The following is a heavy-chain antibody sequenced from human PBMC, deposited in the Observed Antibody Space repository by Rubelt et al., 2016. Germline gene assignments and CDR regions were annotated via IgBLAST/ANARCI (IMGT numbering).Heavy chain of an antibody. CDR1: GFTFSSYG. CDR2: IWYDGSNK. CDR3: ARDPSSVTMVRGVLDY. V-gene: IGHV3-33*01. Sequence: QVQLVESGGGVVQPGRSLRLSCAASGFTFSSYGMHWVRQAPGKGLEWVAVIWYDGSNKYYADSVKGRFTISRDNSKNTLYLQMNSLRAEDTAVYYGARDPSSVTMVRGVLDYWGQGTLVTVSS. J-gene: IGHJ4*02. D-gene: IGHD3-10*01.